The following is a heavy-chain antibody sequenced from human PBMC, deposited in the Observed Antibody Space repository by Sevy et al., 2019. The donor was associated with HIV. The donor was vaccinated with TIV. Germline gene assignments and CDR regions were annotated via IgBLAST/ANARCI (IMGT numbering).Heavy chain of an antibody. CDR3: AREGGYTSAWSPGNY. Sequence: GGSLRLSCAASGFTFNTHAMHWVRQAPGKGLEWVALISYDGIIKYYADSVKGRLTIPRDNSKNTLSLQMNSLRIEDTAVYYCAREGGYTSAWSPGNYWGQGPLVTVSS. CDR1: GFTFNTHA. D-gene: IGHD6-19*01. J-gene: IGHJ4*02. V-gene: IGHV3-30*04. CDR2: ISYDGIIK.